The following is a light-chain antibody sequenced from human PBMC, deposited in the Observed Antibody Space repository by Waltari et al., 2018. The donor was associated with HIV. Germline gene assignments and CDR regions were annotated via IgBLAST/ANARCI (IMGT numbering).Light chain of an antibody. Sequence: QSALTQPRPVSGSPGQSVTISCPGTSSDVGNDNSVSWNQQHPGNAPNFMIYAVRKPPAGVPVRFAGSKSGTTASLTISGLQADDEADYHCCSYVASRTLLFGGGTKVTVL. CDR2: AVR. J-gene: IGLJ3*02. CDR1: SSDVGNDNS. CDR3: CSYVASRTLL. V-gene: IGLV2-11*01.